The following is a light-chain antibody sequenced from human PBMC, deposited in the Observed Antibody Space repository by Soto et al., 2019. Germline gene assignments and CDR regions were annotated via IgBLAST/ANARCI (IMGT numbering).Light chain of an antibody. V-gene: IGKV1-39*01. CDR1: QSISSY. CDR2: AAS. Sequence: DIHMTQSPSCLSAAVGDRVTITFRASQSISSYLNWYQQRPGKAPKLLIYAASSLHSGVPSRFSGSGSGTDFTLTISSLQPEDFATYSCQQTYRTPLTFGGGTKVDI. J-gene: IGKJ4*01. CDR3: QQTYRTPLT.